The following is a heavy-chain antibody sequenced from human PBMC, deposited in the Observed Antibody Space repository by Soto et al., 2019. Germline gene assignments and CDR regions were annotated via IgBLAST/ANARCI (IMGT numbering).Heavy chain of an antibody. D-gene: IGHD2-21*02. CDR3: AREELNCGGDCYSL. V-gene: IGHV3-48*03. CDR1: GFTFSTYE. CDR2: ISSSGSLI. J-gene: IGHJ4*02. Sequence: EVQLVESGGDLVQPGGSLRLSCAASGFTFSTYEMNWVRQAPGKGLEWISYISSSGSLIYYADSVRGRFTISRDSAKNSLYLQMNSLRAEDTAVYYCAREELNCGGDCYSLWGQGNLVTVSS.